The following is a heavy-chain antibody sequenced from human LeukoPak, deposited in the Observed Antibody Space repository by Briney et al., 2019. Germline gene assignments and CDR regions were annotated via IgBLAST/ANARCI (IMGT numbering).Heavy chain of an antibody. Sequence: AGGSLRLSCAASGNYWMHWVRQAPGKELVWVSHINSDGSWTSYADSVKGRFTISKDNAKNTVYLQMNSLRAEDTALYYCAKEAPAFDIWGQGTMVTVSS. V-gene: IGHV3-74*01. CDR2: INSDGSWT. J-gene: IGHJ3*02. CDR3: AKEAPAFDI. CDR1: GNYW.